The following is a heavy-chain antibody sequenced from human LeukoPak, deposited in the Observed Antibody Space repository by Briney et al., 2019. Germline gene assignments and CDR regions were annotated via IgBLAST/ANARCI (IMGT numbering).Heavy chain of an antibody. CDR2: INPNSGGT. D-gene: IGHD6-13*01. J-gene: IGHJ4*02. Sequence: ASVTVFCTASGYTFTGYYMQWVRQAPGQGLEWMGWINPNSGGTNYAQKFQGRVTMTRDTSISTAYMELSRLRSDDTAVYYCARVVAAAGTFDYWGQGTLVTVSS. V-gene: IGHV1-2*02. CDR3: ARVVAAAGTFDY. CDR1: GYTFTGYY.